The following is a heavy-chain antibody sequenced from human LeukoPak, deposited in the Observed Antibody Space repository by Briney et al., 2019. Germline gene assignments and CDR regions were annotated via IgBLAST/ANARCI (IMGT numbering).Heavy chain of an antibody. CDR2: IYYSGST. D-gene: IGHD4-17*01. CDR1: GGSISSGDYY. J-gene: IGHJ5*02. Sequence: SETLSLTCTVSGGSISSGDYYWSWIRQPPGKGLEWIGYIYYSGSTYYNPSLKSRVTISVDTSKNQFSLKLSSVTAADTAVYHCARDRYGDYSGKWFDPWGQGTLVTVSS. CDR3: ARDRYGDYSGKWFDP. V-gene: IGHV4-30-4*08.